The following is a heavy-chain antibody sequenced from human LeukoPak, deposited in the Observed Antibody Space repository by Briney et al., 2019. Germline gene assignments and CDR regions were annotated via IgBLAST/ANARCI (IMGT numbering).Heavy chain of an antibody. CDR3: ATQFGSGTLANEYDY. V-gene: IGHV3-30*02. CDR2: IRSDGSNK. Sequence: GGSLRLSCAASGFTFSVYGMHWVRQAPGKGLEWVSFIRSDGSNKYFTESVKGRFTVSRDNSNNTLYLQMNSLRVEDTAVYYCATQFGSGTLANEYDYWGQGSLVTVSS. CDR1: GFTFSVYG. D-gene: IGHD3-10*01. J-gene: IGHJ4*02.